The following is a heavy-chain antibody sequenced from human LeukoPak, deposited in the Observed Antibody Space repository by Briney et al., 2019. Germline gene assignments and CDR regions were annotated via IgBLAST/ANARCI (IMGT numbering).Heavy chain of an antibody. CDR2: IYYSGGT. Sequence: SGTLSLTCTVSGGSISNYYWSWIRQPPGKGLEWIGYIYYSGGTNYNPSLQSRVTISVVTSKNQFSLKLRSVTAADTAVYYCARHLSIGADGTFDYWGQGTLVTVSS. V-gene: IGHV4-59*08. J-gene: IGHJ4*02. D-gene: IGHD6-13*01. CDR3: ARHLSIGADGTFDY. CDR1: GGSISNYY.